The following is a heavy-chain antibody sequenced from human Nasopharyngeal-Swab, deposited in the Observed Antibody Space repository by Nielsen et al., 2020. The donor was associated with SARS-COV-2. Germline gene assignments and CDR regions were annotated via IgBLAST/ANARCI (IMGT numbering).Heavy chain of an antibody. Sequence: SCAASGFTFSSYAMSWVRQAPGKGLEWVSVIYSGGSSTYYADSVKGRFTISRDNSKNTLYLQMNSLRAEDTAIYFCAKETRCGGDCYYVDYWGQGTLVTVSP. CDR2: IYSGGSST. D-gene: IGHD2-21*02. V-gene: IGHV3-23*03. CDR1: GFTFSSYA. J-gene: IGHJ4*02. CDR3: AKETRCGGDCYYVDY.